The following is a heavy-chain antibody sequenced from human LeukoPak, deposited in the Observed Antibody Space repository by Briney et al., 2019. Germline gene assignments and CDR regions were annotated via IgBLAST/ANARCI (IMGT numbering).Heavy chain of an antibody. V-gene: IGHV1-18*04. J-gene: IGHJ4*02. Sequence: ASVKVSCKASGYTFTGYYMHWVRQAPGQGLEWMGWISAYNGNTNYAQKLQGRVTMTTDTSTSTAYMELRSLRSDDTAVYYCARSGLGGYSYGYDYWGQGTLVTVSS. CDR3: ARSGLGGYSYGYDY. CDR1: GYTFTGYY. D-gene: IGHD5-18*01. CDR2: ISAYNGNT.